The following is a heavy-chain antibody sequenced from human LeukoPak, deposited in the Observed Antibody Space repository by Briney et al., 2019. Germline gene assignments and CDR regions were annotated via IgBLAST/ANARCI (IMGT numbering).Heavy chain of an antibody. V-gene: IGHV3-7*01. J-gene: IGHJ6*02. D-gene: IGHD1-14*01. Sequence: GGSLRLSCAASGFTFSSYWMSWVRQAPGKGLEWVASIKEDGGEKHYVDSVKGRFTISRDNAKNSLYLQMNSLRPEDTAVYFCARDPNHDYYIVWGQGTTVTVSS. CDR2: IKEDGGEK. CDR3: ARDPNHDYYIV. CDR1: GFTFSSYW.